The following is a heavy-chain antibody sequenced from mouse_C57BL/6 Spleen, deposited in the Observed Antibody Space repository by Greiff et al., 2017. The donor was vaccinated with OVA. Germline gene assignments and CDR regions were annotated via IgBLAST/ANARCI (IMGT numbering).Heavy chain of an antibody. D-gene: IGHD2-3*01. CDR3: ARGHDGYRGFAY. V-gene: IGHV1-4*01. J-gene: IGHJ3*01. CDR1: GYTFTSYT. Sequence: QVQLKESGAELARPGASVKMSCKASGYTFTSYTMHWVKQRPGQGLEWIGYINPSSGYTKYNQKFKDKATLTADKSSSTAYMQLSSLTSEDSAVYYCARGHDGYRGFAYWGQGTLVTVSA. CDR2: INPSSGYT.